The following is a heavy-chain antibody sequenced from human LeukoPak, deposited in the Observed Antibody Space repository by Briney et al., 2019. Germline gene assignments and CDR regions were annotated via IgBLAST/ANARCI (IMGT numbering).Heavy chain of an antibody. D-gene: IGHD3-22*01. Sequence: PGGSLRLSCAASGFSFSTYAMSWVRQAPGKGLEWVSALNGGGGRTNYADSVKGRFTISRDNSKNTLYLQMNSLRAEDTAVYYCARGIDSIGYYPFDYWGQGTLVTVSS. CDR3: ARGIDSIGYYPFDY. CDR1: GFSFSTYA. V-gene: IGHV3-23*01. CDR2: LNGGGGRT. J-gene: IGHJ4*02.